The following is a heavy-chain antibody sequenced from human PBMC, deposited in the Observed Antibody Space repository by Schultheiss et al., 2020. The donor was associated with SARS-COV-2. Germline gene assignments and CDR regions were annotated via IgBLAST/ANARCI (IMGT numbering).Heavy chain of an antibody. Sequence: SETLSLTCTVSGGSISSSSYYWGWIRQPPGKGLEWIGSIYYSGSTNYNPSLKSRVTISVDTSMKQFSLKLTSVTAADTAVYYCARWNRNYDSSGYSFDHWGQGTLVTVSS. V-gene: IGHV4-39*07. CDR2: IYYSGST. CDR1: GGSISSSSYY. D-gene: IGHD3-22*01. J-gene: IGHJ5*02. CDR3: ARWNRNYDSSGYSFDH.